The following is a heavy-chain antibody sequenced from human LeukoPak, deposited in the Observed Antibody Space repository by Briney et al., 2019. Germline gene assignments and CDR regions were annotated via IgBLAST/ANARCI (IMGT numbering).Heavy chain of an antibody. CDR1: GFSFNSYN. CDR2: INSDGSST. D-gene: IGHD6-19*01. Sequence: GGSLRLSCAASGFSFNSYNLNWVRQAPGKGLVWVSRINSDGSSTSYADSVKGRFTISRDNAKNTLYLQMNSLRAEDTAVYYCARDGHSSGWYGWYFDLWGRGTLVTVSS. CDR3: ARDGHSSGWYGWYFDL. J-gene: IGHJ2*01. V-gene: IGHV3-74*01.